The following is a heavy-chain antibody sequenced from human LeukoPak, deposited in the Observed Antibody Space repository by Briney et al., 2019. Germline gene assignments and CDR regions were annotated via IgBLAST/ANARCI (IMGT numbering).Heavy chain of an antibody. Sequence: GGSLRLSCAASGFSFSSYGMHWVRQAPGKGLEWVAVISYDGSNKYYADSVKGRFTISRDNSKNTLYLQMNSLRAEDTAVHYCAKDPSYNWNYLTYWGQGTLVTVSS. CDR2: ISYDGSNK. V-gene: IGHV3-30*18. J-gene: IGHJ4*02. CDR3: AKDPSYNWNYLTY. D-gene: IGHD1-20*01. CDR1: GFSFSSYG.